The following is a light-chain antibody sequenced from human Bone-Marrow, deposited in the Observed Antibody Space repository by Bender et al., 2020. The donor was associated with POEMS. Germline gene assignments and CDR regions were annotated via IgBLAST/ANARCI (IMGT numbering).Light chain of an antibody. V-gene: IGLV2-8*01. CDR3: SSYAGSSTFQRV. Sequence: QSALTQPPSASGSPGQSVTISCTGTSSDVGGYNSVSWYQQNPGKAPKLMIYEVTKRPSGVPDRFSGSKSGNMASLTVSGLQAEDEADYYCSSYAGSSTFQRVFGGGTKLTVL. CDR2: EVT. CDR1: SSDVGGYNS. J-gene: IGLJ3*02.